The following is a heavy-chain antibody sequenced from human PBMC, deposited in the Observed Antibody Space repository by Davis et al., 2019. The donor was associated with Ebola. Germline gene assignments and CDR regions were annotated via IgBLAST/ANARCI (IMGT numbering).Heavy chain of an antibody. J-gene: IGHJ4*02. D-gene: IGHD6-13*01. CDR1: GFTFDDYT. CDR2: ISWDGGST. CDR3: AKGIAAAGIHLQYYFDY. Sequence: PGGSLRLSCAASGFTFDDYTLHWVRQAPGKGLEWVSLISWDGGSTYYADSVKGRFTISRDNSKNSLYLQMNSLRTEDTALYYCAKGIAAAGIHLQYYFDYWGQGTLVTVSS. V-gene: IGHV3-43*01.